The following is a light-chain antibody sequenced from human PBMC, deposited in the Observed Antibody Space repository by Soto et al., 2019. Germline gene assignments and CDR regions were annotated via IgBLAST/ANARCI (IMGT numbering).Light chain of an antibody. CDR1: QSINRD. CDR2: GAS. Sequence: EIVMTQSPATLSVSPGESATLSCRASQSINRDLAWYVQKPGQAPRRVIYGASTWGTGVPPRFTGSGSATEFTLTISGLQSADFAVYYCHQYNSWPITFGQGTRLENK. V-gene: IGKV3D-15*01. CDR3: HQYNSWPIT. J-gene: IGKJ5*01.